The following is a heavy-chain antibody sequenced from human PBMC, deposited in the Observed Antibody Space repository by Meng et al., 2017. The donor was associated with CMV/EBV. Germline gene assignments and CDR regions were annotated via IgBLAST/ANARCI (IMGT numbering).Heavy chain of an antibody. Sequence: FRSYSMDWVHQAPGKGLNWVSSISSSSSDIYYANSVKGRFTISRDNAKNSLYLQMNSLRVEDTAVYYCARDAEYYDILTGHSYFDYWGQGTLVTVSS. CDR1: FRSYS. CDR2: ISSSSSDI. J-gene: IGHJ4*02. V-gene: IGHV3-21*01. CDR3: ARDAEYYDILTGHSYFDY. D-gene: IGHD3-9*01.